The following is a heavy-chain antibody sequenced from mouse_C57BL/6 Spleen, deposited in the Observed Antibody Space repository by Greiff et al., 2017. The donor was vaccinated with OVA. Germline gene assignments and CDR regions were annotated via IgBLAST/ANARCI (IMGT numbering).Heavy chain of an antibody. CDR2: IDPSDSYT. J-gene: IGHJ3*01. D-gene: IGHD2-4*01. CDR3: ARSLGDYGGFAY. CDR1: GYTFTSYW. V-gene: IGHV1-69*01. Sequence: VQLQQPGAELVMPGASVKLSCKASGYTFTSYWMHWVKQRPGQGLEWIGEIDPSDSYTNYNQKFKGKSTLTVDKSSSTAYMQLSSLTSEDSAVDYCARSLGDYGGFAYWGQGTLVTVSA.